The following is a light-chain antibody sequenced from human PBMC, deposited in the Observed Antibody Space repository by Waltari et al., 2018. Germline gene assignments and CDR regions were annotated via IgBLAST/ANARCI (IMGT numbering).Light chain of an antibody. CDR3: SSHTSSVPHV. CDR2: EVP. J-gene: IGLJ1*01. CDR1: SNDVGGYGH. V-gene: IGLV2-14*01. Sequence: QSALTQPASVSGSPGQSITISCTGTSNDVGGYGHVSWYQPYPGKAPKLIIYEVPYRPSGISTRFSGSKSGNTASLTISGLQAEDEADYYCSSHTSSVPHVFGTGTRVTVV.